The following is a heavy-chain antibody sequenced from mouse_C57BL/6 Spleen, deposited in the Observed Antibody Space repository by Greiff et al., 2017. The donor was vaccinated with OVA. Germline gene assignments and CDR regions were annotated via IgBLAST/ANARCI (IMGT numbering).Heavy chain of an antibody. D-gene: IGHD1-1*01. V-gene: IGHV1-55*01. CDR2: IYPGSGST. Sequence: QVQLQQPGAELVKPGASVKMSCKASGYTFTSYWITWVKQRPGQGLEWIGDIYPGSGSTNYNEQFKSKATLTVDTSSSTAYMQLSSLTSEDSAVYYCARSLYYGSSYGAMDYWGQGTSVTVSS. J-gene: IGHJ4*01. CDR1: GYTFTSYW. CDR3: ARSLYYGSSYGAMDY.